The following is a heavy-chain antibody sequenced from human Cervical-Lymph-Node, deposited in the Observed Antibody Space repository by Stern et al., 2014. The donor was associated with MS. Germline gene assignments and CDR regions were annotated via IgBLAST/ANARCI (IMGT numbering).Heavy chain of an antibody. D-gene: IGHD1-26*01. Sequence: VQLVESGGGLVQPGRSLRLSCAASGFTFSSYCMHWVRQAPGKGLEWVAVIWYDGSNKYYADSVKGRFTISRDNSKNTLYLQMNSLRAEDTAIYYCARDQSFHFDYWGQGTLVTVSS. CDR1: GFTFSSYC. CDR2: IWYDGSNK. CDR3: ARDQSFHFDY. V-gene: IGHV3-33*01. J-gene: IGHJ4*02.